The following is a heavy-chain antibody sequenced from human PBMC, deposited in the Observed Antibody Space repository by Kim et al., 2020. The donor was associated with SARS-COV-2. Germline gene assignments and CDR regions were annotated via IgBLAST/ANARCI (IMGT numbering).Heavy chain of an antibody. CDR1: GGSISSYY. CDR3: ARDRNNIVVVPAARVLGAFDI. V-gene: IGHV4-4*07. J-gene: IGHJ3*02. Sequence: SETLSLTCTVSGGSISSYYWSWIRQPAGKGLEWIGRIYTSGSTKYNPSLKSRVTMSVDTSKNQFSLKLSSVTAADTAVYYCARDRNNIVVVPAARVLGAFDIWGQGTMVTVSS. D-gene: IGHD2-2*01. CDR2: IYTSGST.